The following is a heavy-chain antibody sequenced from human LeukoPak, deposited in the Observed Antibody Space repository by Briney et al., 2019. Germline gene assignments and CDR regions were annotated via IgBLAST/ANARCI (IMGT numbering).Heavy chain of an antibody. V-gene: IGHV1-2*02. J-gene: IGHJ4*02. CDR1: GYTFSGYY. Sequence: GASVKVSCKASGYTFSGYYIHWVRQAPGQGLEWMGWINPNSGGTNYAQKFQGRVTMTRDTSISTAYMELSRLRSDDTAVYYCARMALEDDFWSAPPSQFDYWGQGTLVTVSP. CDR2: INPNSGGT. D-gene: IGHD3-3*01. CDR3: ARMALEDDFWSAPPSQFDY.